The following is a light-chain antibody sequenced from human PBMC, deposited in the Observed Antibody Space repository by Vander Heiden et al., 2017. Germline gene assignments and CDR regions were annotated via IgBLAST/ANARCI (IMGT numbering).Light chain of an antibody. CDR1: QSISSW. Sequence: DIQMTQSPSTLSAPVGDRVTITCRASQSISSWLAWYQQKPGKAPKLLIYKASSLESGVPSRFSGSGSGTEFTLTISSLHPDDIATYYCQQYNSYSWAFGQGTKVEIK. CDR3: QQYNSYSWA. J-gene: IGKJ1*01. V-gene: IGKV1-5*03. CDR2: KAS.